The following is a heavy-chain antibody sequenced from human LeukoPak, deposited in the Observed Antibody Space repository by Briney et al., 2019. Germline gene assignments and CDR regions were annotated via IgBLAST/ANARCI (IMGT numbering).Heavy chain of an antibody. V-gene: IGHV1-2*02. CDR2: INPNSGGT. D-gene: IGHD6-13*01. J-gene: IGHJ4*02. CDR1: GYTFTGYY. Sequence: ASVKVSCKASGYTFTGYYMHWVRQAPGQGLEWMGWINPNSGGTNYAQKFQGGVTMTRDTSTSTAYMELSRLRSDDTAVYYCARRTGYSSRHDYWGQGTLVTVSS. CDR3: ARRTGYSSRHDY.